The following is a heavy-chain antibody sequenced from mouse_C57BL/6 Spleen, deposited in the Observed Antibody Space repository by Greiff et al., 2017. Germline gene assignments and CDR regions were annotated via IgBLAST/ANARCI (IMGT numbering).Heavy chain of an antibody. D-gene: IGHD1-1*01. J-gene: IGHJ4*01. Sequence: EVNVVESGEGLVKPGGSLKLSCAASGFTFSSYAMSWVRQTPEKRLEWVAYISSGGDYLYYADTVKGRFTISRDNARNTLYLQMSSLKSEDTAMYYCTRVMGYYRSSDYYAMDYWGQGTSVTVSS. CDR3: TRVMGYYRSSDYYAMDY. CDR2: ISSGGDYL. V-gene: IGHV5-9-1*02. CDR1: GFTFSSYA.